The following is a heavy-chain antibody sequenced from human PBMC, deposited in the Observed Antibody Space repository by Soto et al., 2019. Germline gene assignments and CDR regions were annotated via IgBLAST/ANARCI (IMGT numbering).Heavy chain of an antibody. D-gene: IGHD3-22*01. CDR1: GFTFSDYY. CDR2: ISSSDSII. J-gene: IGHJ4*02. Sequence: PGESLKISCAASGFTFSDYYMSWIRQAPGKGLEWVSYISSSDSIIYYADSVKGRFTISRDNAKNSLYLQMDSLRAEDTAVYYCARDLGYYDSSGYFDYWGQGTLVTVSS. CDR3: ARDLGYYDSSGYFDY. V-gene: IGHV3-11*01.